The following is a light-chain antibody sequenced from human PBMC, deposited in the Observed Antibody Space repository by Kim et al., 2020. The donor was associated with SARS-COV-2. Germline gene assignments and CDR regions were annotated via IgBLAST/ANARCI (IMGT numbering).Light chain of an antibody. V-gene: IGLV1-40*01. J-gene: IGLJ1*01. CDR1: SSNMGAGYG. CDR3: QSYDSSLSGSSV. Sequence: VTIACTGSSSNMGAGYGVHWYQQLPGTAPKLLIYNTSYRPSGVPDRFSGSKSGTSASLAITGLQAEDEADYYRQSYDSSLSGSSVFGTGTKVTVL. CDR2: NTS.